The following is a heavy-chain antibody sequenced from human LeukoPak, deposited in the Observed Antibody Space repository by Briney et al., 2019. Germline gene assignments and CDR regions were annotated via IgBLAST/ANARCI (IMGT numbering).Heavy chain of an antibody. CDR2: IYYSGST. CDR3: ARLAPYPGVWASDY. CDR1: GVSVSSGGSY. D-gene: IGHD1-26*01. J-gene: IGHJ4*02. Sequence: PSETLSLTCTVSGVSVSSGGSYWSWIRQPPGKGLEWIGYIYYSGSTSYNPSLKSRVTISVDTSKNQFSLKLTSVTAADTAVYYCARLAPYPGVWASDYWGQGTLVTVSS. V-gene: IGHV4-61*08.